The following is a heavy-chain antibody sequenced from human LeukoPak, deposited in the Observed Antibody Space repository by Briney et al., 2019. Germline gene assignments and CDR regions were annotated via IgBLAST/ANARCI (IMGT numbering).Heavy chain of an antibody. D-gene: IGHD2-15*01. CDR3: AREGGYCSGGSCRYFDY. CDR1: GFTFSSYS. J-gene: IGHJ4*02. Sequence: GGSLRLSCAASGFTFSSYSMNWVRQAPGKGLEWVSFISTGSSYIYYADSVKGRFTISRDNAKNSLYLQMNSLRAEDTAVYYCAREGGYCSGGSCRYFDYWGQGTLVTVSS. V-gene: IGHV3-21*01. CDR2: ISTGSSYI.